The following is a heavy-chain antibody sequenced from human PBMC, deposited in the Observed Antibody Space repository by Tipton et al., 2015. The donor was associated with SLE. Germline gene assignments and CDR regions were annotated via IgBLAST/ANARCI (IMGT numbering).Heavy chain of an antibody. CDR3: TRWPGLVIHEDAFDI. J-gene: IGHJ3*02. CDR1: GFPFRDHA. D-gene: IGHD3/OR15-3a*01. V-gene: IGHV3-49*04. CDR2: IRSTTYGGTI. Sequence: SLRLSCTVSGFPFRDHAMNWVRQAPGQGLEWIGLIRSTTYGGTIEYAASVKGRFTISRDDSKSIAYLQMNSLKTEDTAVYYCTRWPGLVIHEDAFDIWGQGTKVTVSS.